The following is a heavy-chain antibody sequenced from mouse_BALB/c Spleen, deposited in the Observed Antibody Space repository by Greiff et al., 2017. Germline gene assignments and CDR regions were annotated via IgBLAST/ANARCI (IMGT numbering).Heavy chain of an antibody. CDR1: GYSFTGYF. D-gene: IGHD1-1*01. V-gene: IGHV1-37*01. CDR3: GSSAITTVVAYYYAMDY. Sequence: EVQLVESGPELVKPGASVKISCKASGYSFTGYFMNWVKQSHGKSLEWIGRINPYNGDTFYNQKFKGKATLTVDKSSSTAHMELLSLTSEDSAVYYCGSSAITTVVAYYYAMDYWGQGTSVTVSS. J-gene: IGHJ4*01. CDR2: INPYNGDT.